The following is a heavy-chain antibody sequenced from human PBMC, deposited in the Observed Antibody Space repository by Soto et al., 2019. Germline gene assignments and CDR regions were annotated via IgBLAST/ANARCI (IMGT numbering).Heavy chain of an antibody. CDR3: AREVISGSYYNGQDY. V-gene: IGHV3-7*01. CDR2: IKQDGSEK. J-gene: IGHJ4*02. CDR1: GFTFSNYW. Sequence: PGGSLRLCCAASGFTFSNYWMSWVRQAPGKGLEWVANIKQDGSEKYYVDSVKGRFTISRDNAKNSLYLQMNSLRAEDTAVYYCAREVISGSYYNGQDYWGQGTLVTVSS. D-gene: IGHD3-10*01.